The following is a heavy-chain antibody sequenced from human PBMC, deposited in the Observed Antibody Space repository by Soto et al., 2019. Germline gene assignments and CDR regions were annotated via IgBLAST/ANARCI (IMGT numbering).Heavy chain of an antibody. V-gene: IGHV3-74*01. CDR2: INSDGSST. CDR3: ARDGSNYCSSTSCYAPPKLLVDYYYYMDV. Sequence: GGSLRLSCAASGFTFSSYWMHWVRQAPGKGLVWVSRINSDGSSTSYADSVKGRFTISRDNAKNTLYLQMNSLRAEDTAVYYCARDGSNYCSSTSCYAPPKLLVDYYYYMDVWGKGTTVTVSS. J-gene: IGHJ6*03. CDR1: GFTFSSYW. D-gene: IGHD2-2*01.